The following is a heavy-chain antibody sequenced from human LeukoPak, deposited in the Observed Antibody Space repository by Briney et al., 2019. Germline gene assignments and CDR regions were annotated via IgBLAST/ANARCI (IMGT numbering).Heavy chain of an antibody. V-gene: IGHV1-69*04. D-gene: IGHD5-12*01. Sequence: SWKVSCKASGGTFSSYAISWLRQAPGQGLECMGRIIPILVIANYAQKFQGRVTITADKSTSTAYMELSSLRSEDTAVYYCARPRYGGYDGDGDYYYYYGMDVWGQGTPVTVSS. CDR2: IIPILVIA. CDR3: ARPRYGGYDGDGDYYYYYGMDV. CDR1: GGTFSSYA. J-gene: IGHJ6*02.